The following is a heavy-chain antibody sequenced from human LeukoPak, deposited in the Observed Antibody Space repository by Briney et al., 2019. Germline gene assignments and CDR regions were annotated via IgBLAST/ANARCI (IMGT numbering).Heavy chain of an antibody. CDR3: ARGRRVGPPYSRERAVDY. CDR1: GYTFTSYD. Sequence: ASVKVSCKASGYTFTSYDINWVRQATGQGLERMGCMNPNNGSTGYAQKFQGRLTMTRNTSISTAYMELSSLRSEDTAVYYCARGRRVGPPYSRERAVDYWGQGTLVTVSS. V-gene: IGHV1-8*01. CDR2: MNPNNGST. D-gene: IGHD6-13*01. J-gene: IGHJ4*02.